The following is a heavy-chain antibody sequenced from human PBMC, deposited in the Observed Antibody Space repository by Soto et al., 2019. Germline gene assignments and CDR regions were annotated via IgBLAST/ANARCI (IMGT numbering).Heavy chain of an antibody. V-gene: IGHV3-23*01. J-gene: IGHJ3*02. CDR3: AKDSPYSASYKEDAFDI. CDR2: ISGSGTST. CDR1: GFICSNYD. D-gene: IGHD1-26*01. Sequence: GGSLRLSCAASGFICSNYDMSWVRQAPGKGLEWVSAISGSGTSTYHAESVKGRFTISRDNSKNTLFLQMNSLRAEDTAVYYCAKDSPYSASYKEDAFDIWGQGSMVTVSS.